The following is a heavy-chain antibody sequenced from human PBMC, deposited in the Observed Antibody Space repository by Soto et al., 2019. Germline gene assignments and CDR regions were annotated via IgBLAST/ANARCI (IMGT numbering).Heavy chain of an antibody. CDR2: ISLYSDGT. V-gene: IGHV1-18*01. CDR1: GYTFSNYG. Sequence: ASVKVSCKTSGYTFSNYGITWVRQAPGQPLEWLGWISLYSDGTNYAQKFQGRVSMTTDTSTTTAYMELRSLRSDDTAVYYCTRVVPGAEAWFGPWGQGTLVTVSS. D-gene: IGHD2-2*01. CDR3: TRVVPGAEAWFGP. J-gene: IGHJ5*02.